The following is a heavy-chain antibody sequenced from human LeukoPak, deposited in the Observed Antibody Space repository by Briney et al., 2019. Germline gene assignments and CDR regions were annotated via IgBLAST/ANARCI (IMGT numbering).Heavy chain of an antibody. J-gene: IGHJ4*02. V-gene: IGHV1-69*13. CDR2: IIPIFGTA. CDR3: ARGRGVATIKQPPDFDY. Sequence: SVKVSCKASGGTFSSYAISWVRQAPGQGLEWMGGIIPIFGTANYAQKFQGRVTITADESTSAAYMELSSLRSEDTAVYYCARGRGVATIKQPPDFDYWGQGTLVTVSS. D-gene: IGHD5-12*01. CDR1: GGTFSSYA.